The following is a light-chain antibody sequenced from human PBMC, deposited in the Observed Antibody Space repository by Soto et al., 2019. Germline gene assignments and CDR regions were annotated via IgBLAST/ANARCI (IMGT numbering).Light chain of an antibody. CDR3: QQSYSTPST. J-gene: IGKJ2*01. CDR1: QRISSY. V-gene: IGKV1-39*01. CDR2: VAS. Sequence: DIQMTQSPSSLSASVGDRVTITCRASQRISSYLNWYQHKPGKAPKVLIYVASSLQSGVPSRFSGSGSGTDCTLTIRRLQAEDFATYYCQQSYSTPSTFGQGTKLE.